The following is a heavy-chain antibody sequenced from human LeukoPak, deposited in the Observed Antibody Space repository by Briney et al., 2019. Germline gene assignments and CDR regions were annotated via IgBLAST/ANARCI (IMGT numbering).Heavy chain of an antibody. CDR3: ARDPSSHSSGWYHAPDY. CDR1: GYTFTGYY. J-gene: IGHJ4*02. CDR2: INPNSGGT. D-gene: IGHD6-19*01. V-gene: IGHV1-2*02. Sequence: GASVKVSCKASGYTFTGYYIHWVRQAPGQGLEWMGWINPNSGGTNYAQKFQGRVTMTRDTSISTAYMELSRLRSDDTAVYYCARDPSSHSSGWYHAPDYWGQGTLVTVSS.